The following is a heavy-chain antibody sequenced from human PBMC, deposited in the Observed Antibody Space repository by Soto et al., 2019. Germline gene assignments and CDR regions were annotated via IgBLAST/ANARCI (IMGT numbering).Heavy chain of an antibody. D-gene: IGHD5-12*01. CDR2: IYYSGTT. CDR1: GASISSGDYY. Sequence: SETLSLTCTVSGASISSGDYYWTWIRQPPGKGLEWIGYIYYSGTTYYNPSLKSRVSISLDTSKNRFSLKLTSVTAADTGVYYCALRFGTAWGQGTTVTVSS. J-gene: IGHJ6*02. V-gene: IGHV4-30-4*01. CDR3: ALRFGTA.